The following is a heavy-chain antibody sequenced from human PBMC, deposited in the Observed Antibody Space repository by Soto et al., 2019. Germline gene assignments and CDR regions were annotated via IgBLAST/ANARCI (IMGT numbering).Heavy chain of an antibody. Sequence: PGGSLRLSCAASGFTFSDYYMSWIRQAPGKGLEWVSYISSSSSYTNYADSVKGRFTISRDNAKNSLYLQMNSLRAEDTAVYYCARDRPDSSGWRYYFDYWGQGTLVTVSS. D-gene: IGHD6-19*01. CDR2: ISSSSSYT. V-gene: IGHV3-11*06. J-gene: IGHJ4*02. CDR3: ARDRPDSSGWRYYFDY. CDR1: GFTFSDYY.